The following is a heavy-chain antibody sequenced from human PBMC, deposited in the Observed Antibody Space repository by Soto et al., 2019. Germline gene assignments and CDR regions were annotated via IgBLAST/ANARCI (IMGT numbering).Heavy chain of an antibody. CDR1: RFTFSNYA. CDR2: ISYDGSKE. J-gene: IGHJ4*02. Sequence: PGGSLRLSCVASRFTFSNYAIHWVRQAPGKGLEWVAVISYDGSKEYFADSVKGRFTISRDNSKNTLFLPMNSLRVEDTAVYYCAKLGGYGGGSVIPNDYWGQGTLVTVSS. V-gene: IGHV3-30*18. CDR3: AKLGGYGGGSVIPNDY. D-gene: IGHD4-17*01.